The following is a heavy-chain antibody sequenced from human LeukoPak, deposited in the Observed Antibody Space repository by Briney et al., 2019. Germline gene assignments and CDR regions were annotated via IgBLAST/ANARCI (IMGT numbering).Heavy chain of an antibody. CDR1: GGSISSYY. CDR2: IYYSGST. D-gene: IGHD3-10*01. J-gene: IGHJ4*02. CDR3: ARAPVGVRGVIITGGFDY. Sequence: SETLSLTCTVSGGSISSYYWSWIRQPPGKGLEWIGYIYYSGSTNYNPSLKSRVTISVDTSKNQFSLKLSSVTAADTAVYYCARAPVGVRGVIITGGFDYWGQGTLVTVSS. V-gene: IGHV4-59*12.